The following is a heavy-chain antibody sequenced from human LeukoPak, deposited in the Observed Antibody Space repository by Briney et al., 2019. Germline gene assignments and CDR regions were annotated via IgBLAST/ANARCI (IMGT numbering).Heavy chain of an antibody. D-gene: IGHD3-10*01. CDR1: GGSFSGYY. CDR2: INHSESN. J-gene: IGHJ6*03. CDR3: ARQSRGRTQYYYGSPSYYYMDV. Sequence: PSETLSLTCAVYGGSFSGYYWSWIRQPPGKGLEWMGEINHSESNNYHQSLKSRVTISVDTSKNQFSLKLTSVTAADTAVYYCARQSRGRTQYYYGSPSYYYMDVWGKGTTVTISS. V-gene: IGHV4-34*01.